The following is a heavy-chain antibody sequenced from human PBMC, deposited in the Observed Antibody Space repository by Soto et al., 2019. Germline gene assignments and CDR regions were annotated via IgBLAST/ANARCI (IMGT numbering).Heavy chain of an antibody. J-gene: IGHJ4*02. CDR1: GFTFSTYA. Sequence: GGSLRLSCAASGFTFSTYAMSWVRQAPGKGLEWVSTISVSGDSTYYADFVKGRFTISRDNSKNTLYLQMNSLRAEDTAVYYCASLWGSPYWGQGTLVTVSS. CDR2: ISVSGDST. CDR3: ASLWGSPY. D-gene: IGHD3-16*01. V-gene: IGHV3-23*01.